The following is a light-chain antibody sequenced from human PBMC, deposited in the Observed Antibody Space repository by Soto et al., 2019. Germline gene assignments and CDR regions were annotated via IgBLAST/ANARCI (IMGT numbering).Light chain of an antibody. CDR2: GVF. Sequence: ENVLTQSPGTVSLSPGERATLSCRASQGVTSNHLAWYQQKPGQAPRLLIYGVFNRATGIPDRFSGSGSGTDLTLTITRLEPEDSAVYFCQHYDGSPRTFGQGTKLEIK. CDR1: QGVTSNH. J-gene: IGKJ2*01. V-gene: IGKV3-20*01. CDR3: QHYDGSPRT.